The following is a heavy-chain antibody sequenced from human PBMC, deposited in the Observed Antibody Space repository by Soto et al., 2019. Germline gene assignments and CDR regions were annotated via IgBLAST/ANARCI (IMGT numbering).Heavy chain of an antibody. J-gene: IGHJ6*02. CDR2: INHSGST. CDR3: ARGPKDYYGSGRLRYYGMDV. Sequence: SETLSLTCAVYGGSFSGYYWSWIRQPPGKGLEWIGEINHSGSTNYNPSLKSRVTISVDTSKNQFSLKLSSVTAADTAVYYCARGPKDYYGSGRLRYYGMDVWGQGTTVTVYS. CDR1: GGSFSGYY. V-gene: IGHV4-34*01. D-gene: IGHD3-10*01.